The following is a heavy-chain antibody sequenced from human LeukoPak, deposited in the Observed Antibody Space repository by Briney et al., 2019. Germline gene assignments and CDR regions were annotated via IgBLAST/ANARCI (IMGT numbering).Heavy chain of an antibody. D-gene: IGHD2-2*01. V-gene: IGHV4-39*01. J-gene: IGHJ5*02. CDR2: IYYSGST. CDR1: GGSISSSSYY. Sequence: SETLSLTCTVSGGSISSSSYYWGWIRQPPGKGLEWIGSIYYSGSTYYNPSLKSRVTISVDTSKNQFSLKLSSVTAAHTAVYYCARTRIGYCSSTSCYAGNWFDPWGQGTLVTVSS. CDR3: ARTRIGYCSSTSCYAGNWFDP.